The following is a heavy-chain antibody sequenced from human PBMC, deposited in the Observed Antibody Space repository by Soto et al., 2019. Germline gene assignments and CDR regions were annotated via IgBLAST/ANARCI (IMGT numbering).Heavy chain of an antibody. CDR2: ISSSSSTI. J-gene: IGHJ5*01. V-gene: IGHV3-48*01. CDR1: GFTFSSYS. CDR3: AREYSSWGYNWFDS. D-gene: IGHD6-13*01. Sequence: EVQLVESGGGLVQPGGSLRLSCAASGFTFSSYSMNWVRQAPGRGLEWVSYISSSSSTIYYADSVKGRFTISRDNAKNSLYLQMNSLRAEDSAVYYCAREYSSWGYNWFDSWGQRTLVTVSS.